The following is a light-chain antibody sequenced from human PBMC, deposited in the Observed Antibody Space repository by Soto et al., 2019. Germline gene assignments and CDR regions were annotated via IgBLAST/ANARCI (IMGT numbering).Light chain of an antibody. CDR3: QHDDNLMLT. J-gene: IGKJ4*01. V-gene: IGKV1-33*01. CDR1: QDINTY. CDR2: DAS. Sequence: DIQMTQSPSSLSASVGDRVTITSQASQDINTYLNWYQQQPGKAPKLLIYDASKWETGVPSRFSGGGSGTDFTLTVTSLQPEDIATYFCQHDDNLMLTFGGGTKVEL.